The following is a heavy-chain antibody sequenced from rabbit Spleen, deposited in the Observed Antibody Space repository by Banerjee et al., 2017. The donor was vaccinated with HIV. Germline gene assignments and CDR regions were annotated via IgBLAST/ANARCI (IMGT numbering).Heavy chain of an antibody. CDR3: ARDTGTSFSTYGMDL. CDR1: AFSFSTSYW. Sequence: QEQLEESGGGLVKPEGSLTLTCTTSAFSFSTSYWICWVRQAPGKGLEWIGCITTGSGGTWYATWAKGRFTCSKTSSTTVTLQMTSLTVADTATYFCARDTGTSFSTYGMDLWGQGTLVTV. V-gene: IGHV1S45*01. D-gene: IGHD8-1*01. J-gene: IGHJ6*01. CDR2: ITTGSGGT.